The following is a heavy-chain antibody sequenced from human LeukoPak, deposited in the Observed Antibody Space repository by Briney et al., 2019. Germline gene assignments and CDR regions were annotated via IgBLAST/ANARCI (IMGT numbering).Heavy chain of an antibody. CDR1: GYTFTGYY. CDR3: ARAEKYYDSSGYYYLAFDI. V-gene: IGHV1-2*02. D-gene: IGHD3-22*01. J-gene: IGHJ3*02. Sequence: ASVKVSCKASGYTFTGYYMHWVRQAPGQGLEWMGWINPNSGGTNYAQKFQGRVTMTRDTSISTAYMELSRLRSDDTAVYYCARAEKYYDSSGYYYLAFDIWGQGTMVTVSS. CDR2: INPNSGGT.